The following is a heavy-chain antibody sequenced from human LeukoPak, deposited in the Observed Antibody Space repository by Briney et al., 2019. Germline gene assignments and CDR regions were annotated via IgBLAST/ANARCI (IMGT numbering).Heavy chain of an antibody. V-gene: IGHV3-23*01. Sequence: GGSLRLSCAASGFTFSSYAMSWVRQAPGKGLEWVSAISGSGGSTYYADSVKGRFTISRDNAKNSLYLQTNSLRAEDTAVYYCATKEYYYDSSGYYLDYYYGMDVWGQGTTVTVSS. CDR1: GFTFSSYA. D-gene: IGHD3-22*01. J-gene: IGHJ6*02. CDR2: ISGSGGST. CDR3: ATKEYYYDSSGYYLDYYYGMDV.